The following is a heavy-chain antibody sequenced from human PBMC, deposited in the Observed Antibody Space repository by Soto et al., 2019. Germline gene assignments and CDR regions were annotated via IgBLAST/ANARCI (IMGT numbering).Heavy chain of an antibody. CDR2: IIPIFGTA. Sequence: SVKVSCKASGGTFSSYSISWVLQAPGEGLEWMGGIIPIFGTANYAQKFQGRVTITADEPTSTAYMELSSLRSEDTAVYYCARSGNAVAVHHYWYFDLWGRGTLVTVSS. CDR1: GGTFSSYS. V-gene: IGHV1-69*13. J-gene: IGHJ2*01. D-gene: IGHD6-19*01. CDR3: ARSGNAVAVHHYWYFDL.